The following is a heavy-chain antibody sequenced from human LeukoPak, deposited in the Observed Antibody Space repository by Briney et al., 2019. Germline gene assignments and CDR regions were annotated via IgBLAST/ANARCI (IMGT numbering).Heavy chain of an antibody. J-gene: IGHJ2*01. Sequence: KPSETLSLTCTVSGGSISSYYWSWIRQPPGKGLEWIGYIYYSGSTNYNPSLKSRVTTSVDTSKNQFSLKLSSVTAADTAVYYCARDGGPWELRGSWYFDLWGRGTLVTVSS. CDR1: GGSISSYY. D-gene: IGHD1-26*01. CDR2: IYYSGST. V-gene: IGHV4-59*01. CDR3: ARDGGPWELRGSWYFDL.